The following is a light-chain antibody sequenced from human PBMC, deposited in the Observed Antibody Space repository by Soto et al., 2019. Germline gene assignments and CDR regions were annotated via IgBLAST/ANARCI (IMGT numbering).Light chain of an antibody. V-gene: IGLV2-14*01. J-gene: IGLJ1*01. CDR2: DVS. Sequence: QSVLTQPASVSGSPGQSITISCTGTSSDVGGYNYVSWYQQHPGKAPKLMIYDVSNRPSGVSNRFSGSKSGNTASLTISGLQAEYEAAYYCSSYTSSSTRVFGTGTKLTVL. CDR3: SSYTSSSTRV. CDR1: SSDVGGYNY.